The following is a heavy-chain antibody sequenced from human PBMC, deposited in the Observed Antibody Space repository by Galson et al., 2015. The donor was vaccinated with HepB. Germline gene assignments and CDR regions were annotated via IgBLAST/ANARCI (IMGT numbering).Heavy chain of an antibody. CDR2: INSDGRST. J-gene: IGHJ4*02. CDR1: GFTFSSYW. Sequence: SLRLSCAAPGFTFSSYWMHWVRQAPGKGLVWVSRINSDGRSTSYADSVKGRFTISRDNAKNTLYLQMNSLRAEDTAVYYCARGVDVYVGIGYFDYWGQGTLVTVSS. D-gene: IGHD1-14*01. CDR3: ARGVDVYVGIGYFDY. V-gene: IGHV3-74*01.